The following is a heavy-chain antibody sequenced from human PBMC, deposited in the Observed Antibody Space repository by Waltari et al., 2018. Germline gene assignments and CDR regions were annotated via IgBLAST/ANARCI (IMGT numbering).Heavy chain of an antibody. CDR2: IRYDGSNK. J-gene: IGHJ4*02. V-gene: IGHV3-30*02. Sequence: QVQLVESGGGVVQPGGSLRLSCAASGFTFRRYGMHWVRQAPGKGLEWVAFIRYDGSNKYYADSVKGRFTISRDNSKNTLYLQMNSLRAEDTAVYYCAQAYSGYGYFDYWGQGTLVTVSS. CDR1: GFTFRRYG. CDR3: AQAYSGYGYFDY. D-gene: IGHD5-12*01.